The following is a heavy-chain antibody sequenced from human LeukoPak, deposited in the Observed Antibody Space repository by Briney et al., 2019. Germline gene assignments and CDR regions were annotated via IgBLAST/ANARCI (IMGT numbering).Heavy chain of an antibody. D-gene: IGHD3-9*01. J-gene: IGHJ1*01. CDR1: GFSFSSHA. Sequence: PGGSLRLSCAASGFSFSSHAMHWVRQAPGKGLEWVSAISGSGGSTYYADSVKGRFTISRDNSKNTLYLQMNSLRAEDTAVYYCARDGHYDILTGYFQDWGQGTLVTVSS. V-gene: IGHV3-23*01. CDR3: ARDGHYDILTGYFQD. CDR2: ISGSGGST.